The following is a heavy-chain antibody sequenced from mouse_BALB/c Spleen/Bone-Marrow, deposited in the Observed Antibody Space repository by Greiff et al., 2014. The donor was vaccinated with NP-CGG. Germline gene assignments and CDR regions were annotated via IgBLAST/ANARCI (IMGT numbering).Heavy chain of an antibody. CDR2: IRLKSNNYAT. CDR1: GFTFSNYW. V-gene: IGHV6-6*02. D-gene: IGHD2-1*01. J-gene: IGHJ2*01. Sequence: DVMLVESGGGLVQPGGSMKLSCVASGFTFSNYWMNWVRQSPEKGLEWVAEIRLKSNNYATHYAEPVKGRFTISRDDSKSSVYMQMNNLRAEDTGIYYCTRIGNYDFDYWGQGTTLTVSS. CDR3: TRIGNYDFDY.